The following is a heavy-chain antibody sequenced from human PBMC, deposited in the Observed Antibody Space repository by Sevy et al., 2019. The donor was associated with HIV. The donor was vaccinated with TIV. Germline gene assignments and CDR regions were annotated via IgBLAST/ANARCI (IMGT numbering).Heavy chain of an antibody. D-gene: IGHD3-22*01. J-gene: IGHJ4*02. CDR3: ATTKDYYDSSGSPFDD. CDR2: FDPEDGET. V-gene: IGHV1-24*01. CDR1: GSTLTRLA. Sequence: ASVKVSCKVSGSTLTRLAIHWVRQAPGKGPEWMESFDPEDGETIYSQKFQGRVTMTEDTSTDTGYMELSSLRSEDTAVYYCATTKDYYDSSGSPFDDWGQGTLVTVSS.